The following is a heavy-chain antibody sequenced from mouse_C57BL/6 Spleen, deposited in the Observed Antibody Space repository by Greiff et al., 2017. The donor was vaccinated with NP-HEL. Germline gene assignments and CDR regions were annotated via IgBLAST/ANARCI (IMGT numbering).Heavy chain of an antibody. Sequence: QVQLQQSGAELVMPGASVKLSCKASGYTFTSYWMHWVKQRPGQGLEWIGEIDPSDSYTNYNQKFKGKSTLTVDKSSSTAYMQLSSLTSEDSAVYYCARRGLDDYDEDWFAYWGQGTLVTVSA. V-gene: IGHV1-69*01. CDR2: IDPSDSYT. CDR3: ARRGLDDYDEDWFAY. J-gene: IGHJ3*01. D-gene: IGHD2-4*01. CDR1: GYTFTSYW.